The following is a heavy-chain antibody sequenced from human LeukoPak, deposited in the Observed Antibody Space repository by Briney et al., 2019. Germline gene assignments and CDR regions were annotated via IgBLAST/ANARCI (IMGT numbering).Heavy chain of an antibody. Sequence: SETLSLTCTVSGGSISSYYWSWIRQPPGKGLEWIGYIYYSGSTNYNPSLKSRVTISVDTSKNQFSLKLGSVTAADTAVYYCARHAQDYYDILTGYLDYWGQGTLVTVSS. D-gene: IGHD3-9*01. CDR2: IYYSGST. V-gene: IGHV4-59*08. J-gene: IGHJ4*02. CDR1: GGSISSYY. CDR3: ARHAQDYYDILTGYLDY.